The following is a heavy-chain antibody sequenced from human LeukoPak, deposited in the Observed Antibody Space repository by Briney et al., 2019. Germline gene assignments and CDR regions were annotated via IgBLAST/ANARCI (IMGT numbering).Heavy chain of an antibody. Sequence: ASVKVSCKVSGYTLTELSMHWVRQAPGKGLEWMGGFDPEDGETIYAQKFQGSVTMTEDTSTDTAYMELSSLRSEDTAVYYCATGRFWSGYYSPYYYYYGMDVWGQGTTVTVSS. D-gene: IGHD3-3*01. CDR2: FDPEDGET. J-gene: IGHJ6*02. V-gene: IGHV1-24*01. CDR3: ATGRFWSGYYSPYYYYYGMDV. CDR1: GYTLTELS.